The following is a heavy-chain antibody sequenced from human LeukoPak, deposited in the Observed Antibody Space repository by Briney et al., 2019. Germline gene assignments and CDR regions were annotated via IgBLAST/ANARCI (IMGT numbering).Heavy chain of an antibody. Sequence: GGSLRLSCAASGFTFSSYSMNWVRQAPGKGLEWVSYISSSSSTIYYADSVKGRFTISRDNAKNSLYLQMNSLRAEDTAVYYCARTLTRIVGATGGYNWFDPWGQGTLVTVSS. CDR3: ARTLTRIVGATGGYNWFDP. CDR1: GFTFSSYS. CDR2: ISSSSSTI. J-gene: IGHJ5*02. D-gene: IGHD1-26*01. V-gene: IGHV3-48*01.